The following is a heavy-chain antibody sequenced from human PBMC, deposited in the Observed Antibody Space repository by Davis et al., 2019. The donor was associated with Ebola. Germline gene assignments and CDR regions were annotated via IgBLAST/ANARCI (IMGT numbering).Heavy chain of an antibody. V-gene: IGHV3-74*03. CDR3: ARGDFYDSRFADAFDI. Sequence: GESLKISCAASGFTFSSYWMHXXXXXXXXXLVWVSCINRDGSTTTYADSVKGRFTISRDNAKNSLYLQMKSLRAEDTGVYYCARGDFYDSRFADAFDIWGQGTMVTVSS. CDR1: GFTFSSYW. J-gene: IGHJ3*02. D-gene: IGHD3-22*01. CDR2: INRDGSTT.